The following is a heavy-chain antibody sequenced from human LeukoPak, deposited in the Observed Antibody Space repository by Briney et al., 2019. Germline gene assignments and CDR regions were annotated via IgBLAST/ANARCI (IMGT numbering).Heavy chain of an antibody. CDR2: IYYSGST. V-gene: IGHV4-59*08. J-gene: IGHJ4*02. CDR3: ARLTSGYLRFFDY. CDR1: GGSISSYY. Sequence: SETLSLTCTVSGGSISSYYWSWIRQPPGKGLEWIGYIYYSGSTNYNPSLKSRVTISVDTSKNQFSLKLSSVTAADTAVYYCARLTSGYLRFFDYWCQGTLVTVSS. D-gene: IGHD3-3*01.